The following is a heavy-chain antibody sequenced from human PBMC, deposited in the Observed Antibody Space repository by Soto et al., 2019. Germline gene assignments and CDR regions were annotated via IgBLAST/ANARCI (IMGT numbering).Heavy chain of an antibody. V-gene: IGHV4-39*01. CDR2: IYYSGAT. CDR1: DGSISSTRYF. CDR3: ARQPDVPDIAVAGKGYFDS. D-gene: IGHD6-19*01. J-gene: IGHJ4*02. Sequence: SETLSLTCTVSDGSISSTRYFWGWIRQPPGEGLEWLGSIYYSGATYYNPSLKSRGTISIDTSKTSFSLKLRSVTAADTAVYYCARQPDVPDIAVAGKGYFDSWGQGTLVTVSS.